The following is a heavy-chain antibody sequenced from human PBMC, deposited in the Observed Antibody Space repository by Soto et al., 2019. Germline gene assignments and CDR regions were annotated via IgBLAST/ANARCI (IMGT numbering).Heavy chain of an antibody. CDR3: ARCPYYDFWSGYSHPNYYYGMGV. CDR2: IYPGDSDT. CDR1: GYSFTSYW. J-gene: IGHJ6*02. V-gene: IGHV5-51*01. D-gene: IGHD3-3*01. Sequence: PGESLKISCKGSGYSFTSYWIGWVRQMPGKGLEWMGIIYPGDSDTRYSPSFQGQVTISADKSISTAYLQWSSLKASDTAMYYCARCPYYDFWSGYSHPNYYYGMGVWGQGTTVTVSS.